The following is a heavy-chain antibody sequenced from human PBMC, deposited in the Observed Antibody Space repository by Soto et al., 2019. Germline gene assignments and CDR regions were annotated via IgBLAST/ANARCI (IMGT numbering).Heavy chain of an antibody. CDR3: ARDCGGGSCYFAFDI. V-gene: IGHV4-30-2*01. Sequence: SETLSLTCAVSGGSISSGGYSWSWIRQPPGEGLEWIGYIYHSGSTYYNPSLKSRVTISVDRSKNQFSLKLSSVTAADTAVYYCARDCGGGSCYFAFDIWGQGTMVTVSS. CDR2: IYHSGST. D-gene: IGHD2-15*01. J-gene: IGHJ3*02. CDR1: GGSISSGGYS.